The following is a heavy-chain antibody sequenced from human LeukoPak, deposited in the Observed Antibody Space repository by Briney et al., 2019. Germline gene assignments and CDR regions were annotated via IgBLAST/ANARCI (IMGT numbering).Heavy chain of an antibody. CDR3: ARAGGPLFDGNYYYGMDV. Sequence: ASVKVSCKASGGTFSSYAISWVRQAPGQGLEGMGGIIPIFGTANYAQKFQGRVTITADKSTSTAYMELSSLRSEDTAVYYCARAGGPLFDGNYYYGMDVWGKGSTVAVSS. V-gene: IGHV1-69*06. D-gene: IGHD2-8*02. J-gene: IGHJ6*04. CDR2: IIPIFGTA. CDR1: GGTFSSYA.